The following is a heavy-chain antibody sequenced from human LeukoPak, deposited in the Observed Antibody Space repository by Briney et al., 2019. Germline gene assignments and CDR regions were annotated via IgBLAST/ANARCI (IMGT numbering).Heavy chain of an antibody. J-gene: IGHJ4*02. D-gene: IGHD2-2*01. CDR2: IKQDGSQI. CDR1: GFTFSSYW. V-gene: IGHV3-7*01. Sequence: GGSLRLSCATSGFTFSSYWMSWVRRAPGGGREWVAYIKQDGSQIFYADSVKGRFTISRDTAKNSLSLQMNSLRAEDTVVYYCAREYCSGTSCYGYFDYWGQGTLVTVSS. CDR3: AREYCSGTSCYGYFDY.